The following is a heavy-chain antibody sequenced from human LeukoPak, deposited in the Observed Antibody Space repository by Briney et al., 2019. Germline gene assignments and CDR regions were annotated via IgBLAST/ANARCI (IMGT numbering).Heavy chain of an antibody. Sequence: GGSLRLSCAASGFTFDNYAMHWVRQAPGEGLEWLSLISWNSGYIGYADSVKGRFTISRDNAKKSLDLQMNSLRAEDTAFYYCAKVRGTYSSGYFFDDWGQGTLVTVSS. D-gene: IGHD6-19*01. J-gene: IGHJ4*02. V-gene: IGHV3-9*01. CDR3: AKVRGTYSSGYFFDD. CDR2: ISWNSGYI. CDR1: GFTFDNYA.